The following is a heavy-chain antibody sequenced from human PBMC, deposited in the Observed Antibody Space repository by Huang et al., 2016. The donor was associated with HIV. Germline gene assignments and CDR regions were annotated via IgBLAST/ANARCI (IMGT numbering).Heavy chain of an antibody. D-gene: IGHD4-17*01. CDR2: IIPMFGTP. CDR3: ARGQLGSYGDYDVLY. Sequence: QVQLVQSGAEVKTPGSSVKVSCKASGGTFSKYAISWVRQAPGQGLEWRGGIIPMFGTPNYARKFRGRVTSTADDSTSTTYVEVSSLRSEDTALYYCARGQLGSYGDYDVLYWGQGTLVTVSS. CDR1: GGTFSKYA. V-gene: IGHV1-69*13. J-gene: IGHJ4*02.